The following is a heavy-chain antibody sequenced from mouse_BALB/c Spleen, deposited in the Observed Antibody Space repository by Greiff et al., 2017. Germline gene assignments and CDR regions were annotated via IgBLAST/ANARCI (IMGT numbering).Heavy chain of an antibody. CDR2: IDPYNGGT. CDR1: GYAFTSYN. J-gene: IGHJ3*01. V-gene: IGHV1S135*01. CDR3: ARGDYGSSCPFAY. D-gene: IGHD1-1*01. Sequence: VQLQQSGPELVKLGASVKVSCKASGYAFTSYNMYWVKQSHGKGLEWIGYIDPYNGGTSYNQKFKGKATLTVDKSSSTAYMHLNSLTSEDSAVYYCARGDYGSSCPFAYWGQGTLVTVSA.